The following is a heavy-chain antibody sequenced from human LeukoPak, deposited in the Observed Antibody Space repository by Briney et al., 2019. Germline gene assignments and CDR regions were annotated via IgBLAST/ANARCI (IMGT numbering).Heavy chain of an antibody. D-gene: IGHD3-10*01. V-gene: IGHV3-15*01. CDR2: IKSKTDGGTT. Sequence: GGSLRLSCAASGFTFSNAWMSWVRQAPGKGLEWVGRIKSKTDGGTTDYAAPVKGRFTIPRGDSKNTLYLQMNSLKTEDTAVYYCTTLSSGGGFGGLYGYWGQGTLVTVSS. CDR1: GFTFSNAW. CDR3: TTLSSGGGFGGLYGY. J-gene: IGHJ4*02.